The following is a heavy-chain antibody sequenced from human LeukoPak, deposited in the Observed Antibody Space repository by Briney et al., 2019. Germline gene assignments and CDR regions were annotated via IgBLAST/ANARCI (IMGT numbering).Heavy chain of an antibody. J-gene: IGHJ4*02. CDR2: MNPNSGKT. CDR1: GYTFTRYD. D-gene: IGHD6-6*01. Sequence: GASVKVSCKASGYTFTRYDINWVGQATGQGREGMGWMNPNSGKTGYAQKFQGRVTMTRNTSISTAYMELSSLRSEDTAVYYCARGRSIAARPVWGQGTLVTVSS. V-gene: IGHV1-8*01. CDR3: ARGRSIAARPV.